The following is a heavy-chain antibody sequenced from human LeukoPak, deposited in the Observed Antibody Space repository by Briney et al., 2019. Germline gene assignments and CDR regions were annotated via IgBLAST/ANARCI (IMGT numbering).Heavy chain of an antibody. CDR1: GFTFRIYG. CDR2: IRYDGSEK. V-gene: IGHV3-30*02. J-gene: IGHJ4*02. Sequence: QTGGSLRLSCAASGFTFRIYGMYWVRQAPGKGLEWVAFIRYDGSEKYYADSVKGRFTISRDNSKNTLYLQMNSLRAEDTAVYYCAKVEYSSGWTAWGYWGQGTLVTVSS. CDR3: AKVEYSSGWTAWGY. D-gene: IGHD6-19*01.